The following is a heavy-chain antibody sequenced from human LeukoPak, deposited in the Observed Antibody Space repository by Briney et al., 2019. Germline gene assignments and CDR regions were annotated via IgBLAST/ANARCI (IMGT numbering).Heavy chain of an antibody. CDR2: INHSGST. Sequence: PSETLSLTCAVYGGSFSGYYWSWIRQPPGKGLEWIGEINHSGSTYYNPSLKSRVTISVDTSKNQFSLKLSSVTAADTAVYYCASPYSSGWYGAFDIWGQGTMVTVSS. V-gene: IGHV4-34*01. CDR3: ASPYSSGWYGAFDI. J-gene: IGHJ3*02. D-gene: IGHD6-19*01. CDR1: GGSFSGYY.